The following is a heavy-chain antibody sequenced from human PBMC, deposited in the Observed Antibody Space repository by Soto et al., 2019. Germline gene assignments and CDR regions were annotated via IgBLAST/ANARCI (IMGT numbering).Heavy chain of an antibody. D-gene: IGHD3-16*01. CDR1: GLTVRSDY. V-gene: IGHV3-66*04. J-gene: IGHJ4*02. CDR3: ARPAGGDYFDY. Sequence: EVPLAESGGGLVQPGGSLRLSCAASGLTVRSDYMSWVRQAPGKGLEWVSVIFSDGRTFYSDSVKGRFTISRDNSKNTGFLQMNSLRAEDTAVYYCARPAGGDYFDYWGQGSLVTVSS. CDR2: IFSDGRT.